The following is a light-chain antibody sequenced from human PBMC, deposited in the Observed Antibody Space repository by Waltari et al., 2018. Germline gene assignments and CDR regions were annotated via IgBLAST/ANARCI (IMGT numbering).Light chain of an antibody. Sequence: QSALTQAASVSGSPGQSITISCTGTNSDLGRYDYVSWYQQHPGKAPKLVIYDVNNRPSGVSNRFSGSKSDNTASLTISGLQAEDEADCYCAYYTGGSTLVLFGGVTRLTVL. CDR1: NSDLGRYDY. CDR2: DVN. V-gene: IGLV2-14*03. CDR3: AYYTGGSTLVL. J-gene: IGLJ3*02.